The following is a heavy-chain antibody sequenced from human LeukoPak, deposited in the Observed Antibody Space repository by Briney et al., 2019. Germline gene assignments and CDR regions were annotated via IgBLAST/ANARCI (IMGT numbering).Heavy chain of an antibody. Sequence: GGPLRLSCAATGFTFYDYAMHWVRQAPGKGLEWVSGITWNSGTIGYADSVKGRFTISRDNAKNSLYLQMNSLRAEDTALYYCARGYYAASVRFDYWGRGTLVTVSS. CDR1: GFTFYDYA. CDR3: ARGYYAASVRFDY. J-gene: IGHJ4*02. V-gene: IGHV3-9*01. CDR2: ITWNSGTI. D-gene: IGHD3-10*01.